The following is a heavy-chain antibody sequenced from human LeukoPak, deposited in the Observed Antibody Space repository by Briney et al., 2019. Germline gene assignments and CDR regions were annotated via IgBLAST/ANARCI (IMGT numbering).Heavy chain of an antibody. J-gene: IGHJ3*02. CDR3: ARDKGWFGELSDADALDI. CDR1: GFTLNSYV. CDR2: IKSDGSSP. Sequence: GGSLRLSCEASGFTLNSYVMHWVRQVPGKGLLWVSRIKSDGSSPTYADSVKDRFSISRDIAKNTLFLQMNSLRAEDTAVYYCARDKGWFGELSDADALDIWGQGTVVTVSS. D-gene: IGHD3-10*01. V-gene: IGHV3-74*01.